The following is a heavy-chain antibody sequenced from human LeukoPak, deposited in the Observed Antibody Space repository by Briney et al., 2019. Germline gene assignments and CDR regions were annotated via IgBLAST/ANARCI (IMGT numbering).Heavy chain of an antibody. CDR2: ISSSSGYI. J-gene: IGHJ6*02. Sequence: PGGSLRLSCAASGFTFDDYSMNWVRQAPGKGLEWVSFISSSSGYIFYADSMKGRFTISRDNAKNTLFLQMNTLRAEDTAVYYCASAEVIQYGMDVWGQGTTVTVSS. D-gene: IGHD3-16*02. CDR3: ASAEVIQYGMDV. V-gene: IGHV3-21*01. CDR1: GFTFDDYS.